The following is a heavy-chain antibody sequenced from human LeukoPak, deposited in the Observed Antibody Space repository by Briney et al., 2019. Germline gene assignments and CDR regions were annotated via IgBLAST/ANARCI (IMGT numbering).Heavy chain of an antibody. Sequence: SETLSLTCTVSGGSISSSSYYWGWIRQPPGKGLEWIGSIYYSGSTYYNPSLKSRVTISVDTSKNQFSLKLSSVTAADTAVYYCARQHPQFTATAMVPLLFDYWGQGTLVTVSS. J-gene: IGHJ4*02. CDR2: IYYSGST. CDR3: ARQHPQFTATAMVPLLFDY. V-gene: IGHV4-39*01. D-gene: IGHD5-18*01. CDR1: GGSISSSSYY.